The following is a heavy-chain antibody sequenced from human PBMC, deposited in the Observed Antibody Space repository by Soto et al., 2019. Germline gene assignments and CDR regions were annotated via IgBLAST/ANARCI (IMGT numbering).Heavy chain of an antibody. J-gene: IGHJ4*02. CDR3: ARATTIAVAGHSDY. D-gene: IGHD6-19*01. V-gene: IGHV1-69*06. CDR1: GGTFSSYA. Sequence: QVQLVQSGAEVKKPGSSVKVSCKASGGTFSSYAISWARQAPGQGLEWMGGIIPILRTATYAQKFQGRVTITADRSTSTAYMELSSLRSEDTAVYYCARATTIAVAGHSDYWGQGTQVTVSS. CDR2: IIPILRTA.